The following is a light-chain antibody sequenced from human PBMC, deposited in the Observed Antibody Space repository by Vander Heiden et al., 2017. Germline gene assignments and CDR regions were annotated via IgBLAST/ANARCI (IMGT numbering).Light chain of an antibody. V-gene: IGLV3-1*01. J-gene: IGLJ3*02. CDR3: QEWDSSTTGG. CDR2: QDK. CDR1: KLGDKY. Sequence: SYELTQSPSVSVSPGQTASIPCSGDKLGDKYVCWYQQKPGQSPVWVIYQDKKRPSGIPERVSGSNSGNNDSLTISGTQAMDEADDDCQEWDSSTTGGCGGGTQL.